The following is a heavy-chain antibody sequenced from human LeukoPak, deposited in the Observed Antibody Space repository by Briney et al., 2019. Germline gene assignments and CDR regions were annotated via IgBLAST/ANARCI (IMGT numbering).Heavy chain of an antibody. V-gene: IGHV3-30*02. D-gene: IGHD3-3*01. CDR3: AKTYYDFWSGYQRGDYFDY. CDR1: GFTFSNYA. J-gene: IGHJ4*02. CDR2: IRYDGSNK. Sequence: GGSLRLSCAASGFTFSNYAMHWVRQAPGKGLEWVAFIRYDGSNKYYADSVRGRFTISRDNSKNTLYLQMNSLRAEDTAVYYCAKTYYDFWSGYQRGDYFDYWGQGTLVTVSS.